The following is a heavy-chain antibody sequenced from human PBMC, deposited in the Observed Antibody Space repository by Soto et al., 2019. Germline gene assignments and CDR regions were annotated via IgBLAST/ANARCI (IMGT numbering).Heavy chain of an antibody. Sequence: SETLSLTCAVYGGSFSGYYWSWIRQPPGKGLEWIGEINHSGSTNYNPSLKSRVTISVDTSKNQFSLKLSSVTAADTAVYYCARALAAAARREPVRGPRGQGTLVTVSS. CDR3: ARALAAAARREPVRGP. J-gene: IGHJ5*02. CDR1: GGSFSGYY. V-gene: IGHV4-34*01. D-gene: IGHD6-13*01. CDR2: INHSGST.